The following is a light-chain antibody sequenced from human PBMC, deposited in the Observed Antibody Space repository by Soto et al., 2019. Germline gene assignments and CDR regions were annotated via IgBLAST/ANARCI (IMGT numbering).Light chain of an antibody. CDR3: CSYAGSYTLV. V-gene: IGLV2-11*01. CDR1: SSDVGGYNY. Sequence: QAVVTQPRSVSGSPGQSVTISCTGTSSDVGGYNYVSWYQQHPGKAPKLMIYDVSKRPSGVPDRFSGSKSGNTASLTISGLQAEDEADYYCCSYAGSYTLVFGGATKLSVL. J-gene: IGLJ2*01. CDR2: DVS.